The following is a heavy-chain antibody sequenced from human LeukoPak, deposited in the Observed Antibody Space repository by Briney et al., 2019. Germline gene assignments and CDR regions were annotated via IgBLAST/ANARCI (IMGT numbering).Heavy chain of an antibody. D-gene: IGHD6-19*01. CDR2: ISNNSGRT. Sequence: PGGSLRLSCAASGFTFSSCAMTWVRQAPGKGLEWVSGISNNSGRTRYADSVKGRFTISRDNSKNTLYLQMNSLNSEETAVYYCAKESRQWLGGNYDYWGQGTLVTVS. CDR3: AKESRQWLGGNYDY. V-gene: IGHV3-23*01. J-gene: IGHJ4*02. CDR1: GFTFSSCA.